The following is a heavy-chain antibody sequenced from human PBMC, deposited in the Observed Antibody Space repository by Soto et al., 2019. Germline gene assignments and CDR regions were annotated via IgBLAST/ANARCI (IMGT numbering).Heavy chain of an antibody. D-gene: IGHD3-3*02. CDR2: VYYSGST. V-gene: IGHV4-59*04. Sequence: SETLSFTCTVSGGSLSSYYWTWIRQPPGKGLEWIGYVYYSGSTYYNPSLKSRVTISVDTSKNQFSLKLSSVTAADTAVYYCASPKIAFYNWFDPWGQGTLVTVSS. CDR1: GGSLSSYY. J-gene: IGHJ5*02. CDR3: ASPKIAFYNWFDP.